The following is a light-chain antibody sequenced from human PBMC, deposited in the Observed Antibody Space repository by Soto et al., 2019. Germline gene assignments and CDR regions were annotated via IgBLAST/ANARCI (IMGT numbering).Light chain of an antibody. J-gene: IGKJ5*01. CDR1: QDISKY. CDR3: QQAQTFPIT. CDR2: AAS. V-gene: IGKV1-12*01. Sequence: DIQMTQSPSSVSASVGDRVTITCRASQDISKYLVWYQQRPGEAPTVLISAASTLQSGVPSRFSGSGSGADFTLPINSLQPEDSASYFCQQAQTFPITFGQGTRLEIK.